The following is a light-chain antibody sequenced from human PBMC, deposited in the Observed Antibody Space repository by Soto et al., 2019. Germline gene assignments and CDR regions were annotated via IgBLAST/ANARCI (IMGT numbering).Light chain of an antibody. Sequence: QSVLTQPPSASGSPGQSVTFSCTGTSSDIGDYNYVSWYQQHPGKAPKLMLYEVTKRPSGVPDRFSGSKAGNTASLTVSGLQADDDDDYYCSSYAGNKNYVFGIGTKGTVL. CDR1: SSDIGDYNY. CDR2: EVT. CDR3: SSYAGNKNYV. V-gene: IGLV2-8*01. J-gene: IGLJ1*01.